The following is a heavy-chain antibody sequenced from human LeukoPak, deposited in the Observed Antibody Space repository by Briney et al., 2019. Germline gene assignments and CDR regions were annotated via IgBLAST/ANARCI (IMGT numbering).Heavy chain of an antibody. Sequence: GGSLRLSCAASGFTFSDYFMSWIRQAPGKGLEWVSYITTSSVYKNYADSVKGRFTISRDNSKNTLYLQMNSLRAEDTAVYYCAKDPYSSGWYSNHRSDYWGQGTLVTVSS. V-gene: IGHV3-11*05. CDR3: AKDPYSSGWYSNHRSDY. J-gene: IGHJ4*02. D-gene: IGHD6-13*01. CDR2: ITTSSVYK. CDR1: GFTFSDYF.